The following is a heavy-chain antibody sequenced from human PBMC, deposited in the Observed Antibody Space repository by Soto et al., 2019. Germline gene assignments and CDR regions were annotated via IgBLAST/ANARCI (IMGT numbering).Heavy chain of an antibody. V-gene: IGHV3-30*18. J-gene: IGHJ4*02. CDR3: AKIQLSGDSSQHNFDY. Sequence: QVQLVESGGGVVQPGRSLRLSCAASGFTFSSYGMHWVRQAPGKGLEWVAVISDDGSNKYYADSVKGRFTISRDNSKNPLYLQMNSLRAEDTAVYYCAKIQLSGDSSQHNFDYWGQGTLVTVSS. CDR2: ISDDGSNK. CDR1: GFTFSSYG. D-gene: IGHD1-1*01.